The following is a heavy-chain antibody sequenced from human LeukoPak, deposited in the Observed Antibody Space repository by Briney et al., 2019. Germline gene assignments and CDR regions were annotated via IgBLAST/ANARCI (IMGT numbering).Heavy chain of an antibody. J-gene: IGHJ4*02. D-gene: IGHD3-10*01. Sequence: GGSLRLSCAASGFTFSSYSMNWVRQAPGKGLEWVSSISSSSSYIYYADSVKGRFTISRDNAKNSLYLQMNSLRAEDTAVYYCARDLFSSGSGSQLGYWGQGTLVIVSS. V-gene: IGHV3-21*01. CDR1: GFTFSSYS. CDR2: ISSSSSYI. CDR3: ARDLFSSGSGSQLGY.